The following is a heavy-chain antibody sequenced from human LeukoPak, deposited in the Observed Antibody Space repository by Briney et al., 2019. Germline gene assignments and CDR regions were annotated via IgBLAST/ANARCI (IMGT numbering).Heavy chain of an antibody. CDR1: GGTFSSYA. J-gene: IGHJ4*02. D-gene: IGHD6-19*01. CDR3: ARGGSSGWHHTSDY. V-gene: IGHV1-69*13. CDR2: IIPIFGTA. Sequence: ASVKVSCKAYGGTFSSYAISWVRQAPGQGLEWMGGIIPIFGTANYAQKFQGRVTITADESTSTAYMELSSLRSEDTAVYYCARGGSSGWHHTSDYWGQGTLVTVSS.